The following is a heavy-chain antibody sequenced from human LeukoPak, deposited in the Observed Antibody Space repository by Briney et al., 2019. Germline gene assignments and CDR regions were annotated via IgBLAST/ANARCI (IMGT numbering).Heavy chain of an antibody. Sequence: PSETPSLTCTVSGGSISSYYWSWIRQPPGKGLEWIGYIYYSGSTNYNPSLKSRVTISVDTSKNQFSLKLSSVTAADTAVYYCASSDTAITFDYWGQGTLVTVSS. V-gene: IGHV4-59*01. CDR2: IYYSGST. CDR3: ASSDTAITFDY. J-gene: IGHJ4*02. CDR1: GGSISSYY. D-gene: IGHD5-18*01.